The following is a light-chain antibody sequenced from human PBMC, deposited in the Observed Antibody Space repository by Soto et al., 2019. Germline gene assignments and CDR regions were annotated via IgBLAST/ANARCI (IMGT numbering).Light chain of an antibody. V-gene: IGKV1-39*01. Sequence: DIQMTQSPSSVSSSVGDRVTIPFLASQTISRNLNWYQQKPGKAPKLLIYAASSLQSGVPSRFSGSGSGTDFTLAISSLQPEDFATYYCQQSDSIPITFGQGTRLEIK. CDR2: AAS. J-gene: IGKJ5*01. CDR3: QQSDSIPIT. CDR1: QTISRN.